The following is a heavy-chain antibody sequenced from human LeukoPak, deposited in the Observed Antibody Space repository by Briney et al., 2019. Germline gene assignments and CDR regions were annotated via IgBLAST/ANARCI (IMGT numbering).Heavy chain of an antibody. J-gene: IGHJ3*02. CDR3: ATFLRIQKDDFWSGPTDI. CDR1: GGTFSSYA. Sequence: VASVKVSCKASGGTFSSYAISWVRQAPGQGLEWMGGFDPEDGETIYAQKFQGRVTMTEDTSTDTAYMELSSLRSEDTAVYYCATFLRIQKDDFWSGPTDIWGQGTMVTVSS. CDR2: FDPEDGET. V-gene: IGHV1-24*01. D-gene: IGHD3-3*01.